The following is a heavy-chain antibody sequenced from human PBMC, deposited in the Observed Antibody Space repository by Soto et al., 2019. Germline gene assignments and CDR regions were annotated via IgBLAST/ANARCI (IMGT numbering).Heavy chain of an antibody. J-gene: IGHJ4*02. D-gene: IGHD3-3*01. CDR1: GLIFSSYA. Sequence: GGSLRLSCAASGLIFSSYAMSWVRQAPGKGLDWVSGISASGDNAYYPDSVKGRFTISRDNSKNTLYLQMNNLRAEDTAVYYCADGGEWSFNFVYWGQGTLVTVS. CDR2: ISASGDNA. CDR3: ADGGEWSFNFVY. V-gene: IGHV3-23*01.